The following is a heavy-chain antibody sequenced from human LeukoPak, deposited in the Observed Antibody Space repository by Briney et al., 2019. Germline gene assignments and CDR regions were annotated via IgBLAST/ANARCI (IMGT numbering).Heavy chain of an antibody. CDR3: ARLLADAKTDYFDC. Sequence: SETLSLTCTVSGGSISSYYWAWIRQPPGKGLEWVGSGYFSGSTYYNPSLQSRGTISVDTSKNQFSLKVNFVTAADTAVYYCARLLADAKTDYFDCWGPGTVVTVSS. J-gene: IGHJ4*02. CDR2: GYFSGST. V-gene: IGHV4-39*01. D-gene: IGHD6-13*01. CDR1: GGSISSYY.